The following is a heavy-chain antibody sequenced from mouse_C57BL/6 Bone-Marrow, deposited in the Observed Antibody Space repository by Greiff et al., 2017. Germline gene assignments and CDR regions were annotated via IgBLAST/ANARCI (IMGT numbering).Heavy chain of an antibody. V-gene: IGHV1-55*01. CDR2: IYPGSGSN. D-gene: IGHD2-3*01. CDR1: GYTFTSYW. CDR3: ARCRGLLPYYYAMDY. Sequence: QVQLQQPGAELVKPGASVQMSCKASGYTFTSYWITWVKQRPGQGLEWIGDIYPGSGSNNYNEKFKSKATLTVDPSSSTAYRQLSSLTSEDSAVYYCARCRGLLPYYYAMDYWGQGTSVTVSS. J-gene: IGHJ4*01.